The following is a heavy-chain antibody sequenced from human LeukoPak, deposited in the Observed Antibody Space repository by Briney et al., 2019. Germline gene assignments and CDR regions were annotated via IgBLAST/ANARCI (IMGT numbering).Heavy chain of an antibody. CDR1: GGSISSYY. CDR2: IYYSGST. J-gene: IGHJ6*03. V-gene: IGHV4-59*01. D-gene: IGHD6-19*01. CDR3: ARGPDSSGWYVDMDV. Sequence: SETLSLTCTVSGGSISSYYWSWIRQPPGKGLEWIGYIYYSGSTNYNPSLKSRVTISVDTSKNQFSLKLSSVTAADTAVYYCARGPDSSGWYVDMDVWGKGTTVTISS.